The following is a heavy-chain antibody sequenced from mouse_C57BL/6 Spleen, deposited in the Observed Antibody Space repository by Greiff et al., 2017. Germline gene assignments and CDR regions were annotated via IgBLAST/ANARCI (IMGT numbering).Heavy chain of an antibody. D-gene: IGHD1-1*01. V-gene: IGHV1-72*01. CDR2: IAPNSGGT. CDR1: GYTFTSYW. J-gene: IGHJ1*03. CDR3: ARSYYGSSYGYFDV. Sequence: QVQLQQPGAELVKPGASVKLSCKASGYTFTSYWMHWVKQRPGRGLEWIGRIAPNSGGTKYNEKFKSKATLTVDKPSSTAYMQLSSLTSEDSAVYYCARSYYGSSYGYFDVWGTGTTVTVSS.